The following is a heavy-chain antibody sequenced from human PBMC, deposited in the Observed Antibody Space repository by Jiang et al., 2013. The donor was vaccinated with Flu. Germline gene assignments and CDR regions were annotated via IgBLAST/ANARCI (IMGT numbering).Heavy chain of an antibody. CDR2: INHSGST. D-gene: IGHD3-10*01. Sequence: LLKPSETLSLTCAVYGGSFSGYYWSWIRQPPGKGLEWIGEINHSGSTNYNPSLKSRVTISVDTSKNQFSLKLSSVTAADTAVYYCARRGYYYGSGRPIDYWGQGTLVTVSS. CDR1: GGSFSGYY. J-gene: IGHJ4*02. CDR3: ARRGYYYGSGRPIDY. V-gene: IGHV4-34*01.